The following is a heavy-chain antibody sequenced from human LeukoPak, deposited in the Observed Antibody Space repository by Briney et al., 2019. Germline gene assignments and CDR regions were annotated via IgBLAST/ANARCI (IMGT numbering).Heavy chain of an antibody. CDR2: IYYTGST. V-gene: IGHV4-59*08. J-gene: IGHJ2*01. CDR3: ARLAIGSGYYNWYFDL. Sequence: TSETLSLTCTVSGGSISSYYWSWIRQPPGKGLEWIGYIYYTGSTNCNPSLKSRVTISVDTSKNQFSLKLSSVTAADTAVYYCARLAIGSGYYNWYFDLWGRGTLVTVSS. CDR1: GGSISSYY. D-gene: IGHD3-3*01.